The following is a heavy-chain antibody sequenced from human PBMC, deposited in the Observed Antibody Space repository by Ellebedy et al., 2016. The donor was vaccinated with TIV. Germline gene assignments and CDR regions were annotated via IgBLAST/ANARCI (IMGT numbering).Heavy chain of an antibody. CDR1: GFTFSSYS. Sequence: GGSLRLSCAASGFTFSSYSMNWVRQAPGKGLEWVSHISSSSSTIYYADSVKGRFTISRDNAKNSLYLQMNSLRAEDTAVYYCASGFKKYYFDYWGQGTLVTVSS. CDR2: ISSSSSTI. V-gene: IGHV3-48*04. J-gene: IGHJ4*02. CDR3: ASGFKKYYFDY.